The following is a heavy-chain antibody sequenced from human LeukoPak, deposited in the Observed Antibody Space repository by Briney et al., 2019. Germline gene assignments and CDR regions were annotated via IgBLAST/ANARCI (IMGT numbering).Heavy chain of an antibody. CDR1: GGSFSGYY. D-gene: IGHD3-22*01. Sequence: SETPSLTCAVYGGSFSGYYWSWIRQPPGKGLEWIGEINHSGSTNYNPSLKSRVTISVDTSKNQFSLKLSSVTAADTAVYYCARGYYYDSSGHPFPYYFDYWGQGTLVTVSS. J-gene: IGHJ4*02. CDR2: INHSGST. CDR3: ARGYYYDSSGHPFPYYFDY. V-gene: IGHV4-34*01.